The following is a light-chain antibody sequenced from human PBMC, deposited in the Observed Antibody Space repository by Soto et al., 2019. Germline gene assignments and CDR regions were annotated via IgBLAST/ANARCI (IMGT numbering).Light chain of an antibody. V-gene: IGLV2-8*01. CDR2: EVS. J-gene: IGLJ1*01. Sequence: QSALTQPPSASGSPGQPVTISCTGPSSDVGGYNYVAWYQQHPGKAPKLMIYEVSKRPSGVPSRFSGSMSGNTASLTVSVLLAEDEADYFCSSYSCSNNFYVFATGTQGTFL. CDR3: SSYSCSNNFYV. CDR1: SSDVGGYNY.